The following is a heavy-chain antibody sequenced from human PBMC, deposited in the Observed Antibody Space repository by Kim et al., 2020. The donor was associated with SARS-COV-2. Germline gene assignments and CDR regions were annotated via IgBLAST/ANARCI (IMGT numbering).Heavy chain of an antibody. CDR3: ARGGIVGSFDY. J-gene: IGHJ4*02. Sequence: GGSLRLSCTASGFTFSSYDMHWVRQATGKGLEWVSAIGTAGDTYYPGSVKGRFTISRENAKNSLYLQMNSLRARDTAVYYCARGGIVGSFDYWGQGTLVTVSS. V-gene: IGHV3-13*01. D-gene: IGHD1-26*01. CDR2: IGTAGDT. CDR1: GFTFSSYD.